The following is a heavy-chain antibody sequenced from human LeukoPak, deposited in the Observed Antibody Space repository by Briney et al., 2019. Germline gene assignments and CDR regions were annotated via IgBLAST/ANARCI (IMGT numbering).Heavy chain of an antibody. CDR2: IKQDGSEK. CDR1: GFTSSSYW. V-gene: IGHV3-7*01. Sequence: PGGSLRLSCAASGFTSSSYWMSRVRQAPGKGLEWVANIKQDGSEKYYVDSVKGRFTISRDNAKNSLYLQMNSLRAEDTAVYYCARDHYDFWNYNYYMDVWGKGTTVTVSS. J-gene: IGHJ6*03. D-gene: IGHD3-3*01. CDR3: ARDHYDFWNYNYYMDV.